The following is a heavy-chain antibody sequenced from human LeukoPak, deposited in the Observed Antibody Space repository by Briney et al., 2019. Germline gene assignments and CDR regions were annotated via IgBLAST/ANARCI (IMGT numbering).Heavy chain of an antibody. J-gene: IGHJ4*02. CDR1: GYSFTSYW. V-gene: IGHV5-51*01. D-gene: IGHD2-15*01. CDR3: ARGYCSGGSCYDSPYCFDY. Sequence: GESLKISCKGSGYSFTSYWIGWVRQMPGKGLEWMGIIYPGDSDTRYSPSFQGQVTISADKSISTAYLQWSSLKASDTAMYYCARGYCSGGSCYDSPYCFDYWGQGTLVTVSS. CDR2: IYPGDSDT.